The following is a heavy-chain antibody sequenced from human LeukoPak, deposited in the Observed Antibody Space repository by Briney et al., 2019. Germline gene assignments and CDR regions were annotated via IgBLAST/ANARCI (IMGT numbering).Heavy chain of an antibody. Sequence: PGGSLRLSCAASGFTVSSNYMSWVRQAPGKGLEWVSVIYSGGSTYYADSVKGRFTISRDNSKNTLYLQMNGLRAEDTAVYYCARGPNTFWSGYYPFDYWGQGTLVTVSS. V-gene: IGHV3-53*01. CDR2: IYSGGST. D-gene: IGHD3-3*01. J-gene: IGHJ4*02. CDR1: GFTVSSNY. CDR3: ARGPNTFWSGYYPFDY.